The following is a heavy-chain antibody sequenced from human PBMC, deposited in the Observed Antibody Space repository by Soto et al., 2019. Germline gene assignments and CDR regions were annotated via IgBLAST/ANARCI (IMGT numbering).Heavy chain of an antibody. J-gene: IGHJ2*01. CDR1: GFTFSGSA. D-gene: IGHD2-21*02. CDR3: TRLAVQYCGGACYLFPYFDL. CDR2: IRSKANNYAT. Sequence: EVQLVESGGGLVQPGGSLKLSCAASGFTFSGSAMHWVRQASGKGLEWVGRIRSKANNYATAYAASVKGRFTISRDDSKNTAYLQMNSLKAEDTAVSYCTRLAVQYCGGACYLFPYFDLWGRGTLVTVSS. V-gene: IGHV3-73*02.